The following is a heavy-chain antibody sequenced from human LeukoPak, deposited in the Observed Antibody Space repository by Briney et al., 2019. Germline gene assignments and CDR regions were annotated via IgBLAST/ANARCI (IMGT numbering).Heavy chain of an antibody. D-gene: IGHD3-10*01. CDR3: ARDEFYGSGSSGDDGLDI. J-gene: IGHJ3*02. CDR1: GYTFTSYG. CDR2: ISAYNGNT. V-gene: IGHV1-18*01. Sequence: ASVKVSCKASGYTFTSYGISWVRQAPGQGLEWMGWISAYNGNTNYAQKLQGRVTMTTDTSTRAAYMELTSLRFDDTAVYYCARDEFYGSGSSGDDGLDIWGQGTMVSV.